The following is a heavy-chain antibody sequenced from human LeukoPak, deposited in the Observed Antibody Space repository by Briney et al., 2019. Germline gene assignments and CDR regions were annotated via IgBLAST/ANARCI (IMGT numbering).Heavy chain of an antibody. CDR1: GYTLTELS. CDR2: FDPEDGET. D-gene: IGHD2-2*01. CDR3: ATGIVVVPAADYYYYGMDV. Sequence: ASVKVCCKVSGYTLTELSMHWVRQAPGKGVEWMGGFDPEDGETIYAQKFQGRVTMTEDTSTDTAYMELSSLRSEDTAVYYCATGIVVVPAADYYYYGMDVWGQGTTVTVSS. J-gene: IGHJ6*02. V-gene: IGHV1-24*01.